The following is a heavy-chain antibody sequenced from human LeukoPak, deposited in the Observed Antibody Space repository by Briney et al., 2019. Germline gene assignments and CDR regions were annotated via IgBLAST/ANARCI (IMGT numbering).Heavy chain of an antibody. CDR1: GFTFSSYA. Sequence: PGGSLRLSCAASGFTFSSYAMSWVRQAPGKGLEWVSAISGSGGSTYYADSVKGRFTISRDNSKNTLYLQMNILRAEDTAVYYCAKRDYDFWSGYYYFDYWGQETLVTVSS. CDR2: ISGSGGST. D-gene: IGHD3-3*01. CDR3: AKRDYDFWSGYYYFDY. V-gene: IGHV3-23*01. J-gene: IGHJ4*02.